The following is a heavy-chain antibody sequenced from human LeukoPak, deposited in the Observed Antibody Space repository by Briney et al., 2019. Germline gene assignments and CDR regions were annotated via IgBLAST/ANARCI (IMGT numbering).Heavy chain of an antibody. D-gene: IGHD3-3*01. Sequence: SETLSLTCTVSGGSISSSSYYWGWIRQPPGKGLEWIGSIYYGGSTYYNPSLKSRVTISVDTSKNQFSLKLSSVTAADTAVYYCARQSATYDFWSGYYKGYYYYYMDVWGKGTTVTVSS. J-gene: IGHJ6*03. CDR1: GGSISSSSYY. V-gene: IGHV4-39*01. CDR3: ARQSATYDFWSGYYKGYYYYYMDV. CDR2: IYYGGST.